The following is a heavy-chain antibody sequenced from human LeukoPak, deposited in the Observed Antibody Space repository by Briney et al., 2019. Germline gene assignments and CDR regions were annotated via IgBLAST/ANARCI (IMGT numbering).Heavy chain of an antibody. J-gene: IGHJ4*02. Sequence: PGGSLRLSCVASGFTFDDYALHWVRQAPGRGLEWVSGISWNSRIIGYEDSVKGRFTISRDNAKNSLYLQMNSLRAEDTALYYCAKDIVGGWELLSALDYWGQGTLVTVSS. CDR2: ISWNSRII. CDR3: AKDIVGGWELLSALDY. D-gene: IGHD1-26*01. V-gene: IGHV3-9*01. CDR1: GFTFDDYA.